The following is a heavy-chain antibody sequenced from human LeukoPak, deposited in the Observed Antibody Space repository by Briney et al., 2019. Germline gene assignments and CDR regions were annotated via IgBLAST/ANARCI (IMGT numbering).Heavy chain of an antibody. D-gene: IGHD3-10*02. J-gene: IGHJ5*02. CDR3: ARGKSGLFGELLRGSWFDP. Sequence: SETLSLTCAVYGGSFSGYYWSWIRQPPGKGLEWIGEINHSGSTNYNPSLTSRVTISVDTSKNQFSLKLSSVTAADTAVYYCARGKSGLFGELLRGSWFDPWGQGTLVTVSS. CDR2: INHSGST. V-gene: IGHV4-34*01. CDR1: GGSFSGYY.